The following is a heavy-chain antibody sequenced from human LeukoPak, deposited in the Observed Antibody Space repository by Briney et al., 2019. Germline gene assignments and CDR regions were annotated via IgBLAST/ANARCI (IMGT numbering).Heavy chain of an antibody. CDR2: ISTYNGNT. CDR3: ARDRCSSTSCSPSNWFDP. J-gene: IGHJ5*02. CDR1: GYTFTSYG. V-gene: IGHV1-18*01. D-gene: IGHD2-2*01. Sequence: ASVKVSCKASGYTFTSYGISWVRQAPGQGLEWMGWISTYNGNTNYAQKLQDRVTMTTDTSTSTAYMELRSLRSDDTAVYYCARDRCSSTSCSPSNWFDPWGQGTLVTVSS.